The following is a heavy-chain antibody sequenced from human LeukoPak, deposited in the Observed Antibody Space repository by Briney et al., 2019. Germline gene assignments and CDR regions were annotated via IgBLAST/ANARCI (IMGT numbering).Heavy chain of an antibody. CDR2: ISYDGSNK. V-gene: IGHV3-30*18. Sequence: GGSLRLSCAASGFTFSSYGMHWVRQAAGKGLEWVAVISYDGSNKYYADSVKGRFTISRDNSKNTLYLQMNSLRAEDTAVYYCAKMVTYDILTGYYFTHDAFDIWGQGTMVTVSS. J-gene: IGHJ3*02. D-gene: IGHD3-9*01. CDR3: AKMVTYDILTGYYFTHDAFDI. CDR1: GFTFSSYG.